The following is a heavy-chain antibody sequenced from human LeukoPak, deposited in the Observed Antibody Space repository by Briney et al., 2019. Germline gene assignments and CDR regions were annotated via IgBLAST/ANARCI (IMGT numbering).Heavy chain of an antibody. CDR3: AKNGDRGAYCSGGSCYPYYYYNMDV. J-gene: IGHJ6*03. Sequence: PSETLSLTCTVSGGSISSYYWSWIRQPAGKGLEWIGRIYTSGSTNYNPSLKSRVTMSVDTSKNQFSLKLSSVTAADTAIYYCAKNGDRGAYCSGGSCYPYYYYNMDVWGKGTTVTI. CDR2: IYTSGST. V-gene: IGHV4-4*07. CDR1: GGSISSYY. D-gene: IGHD2-15*01.